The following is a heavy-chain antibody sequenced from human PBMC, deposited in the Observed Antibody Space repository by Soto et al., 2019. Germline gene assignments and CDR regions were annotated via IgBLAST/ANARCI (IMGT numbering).Heavy chain of an antibody. CDR3: AKARDQQWVRLPFDY. CDR2: LSATSENT. V-gene: IGHV3-23*01. Sequence: EVQLLESGGGLVQPGGSLRLSCVGSGFFFSSYTMTWVRQAPGQGLEWVSSLSATSENTYYADSVRGRFTISRDNSKNTLLLQMNSLTAEDTAMYYCAKARDQQWVRLPFDYWGQGILVIVSS. J-gene: IGHJ4*02. CDR1: GFFFSSYT. D-gene: IGHD6-19*01.